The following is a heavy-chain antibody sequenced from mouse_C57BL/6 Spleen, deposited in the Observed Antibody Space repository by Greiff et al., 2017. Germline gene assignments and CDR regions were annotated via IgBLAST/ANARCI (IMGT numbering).Heavy chain of an antibody. Sequence: EVQRVESGGGLVKPGGSLKLSCAASGFTFSSYAMSWVRQTPEKRLEWVATISDGGSYTYYPDNVKGRFTISRDNAKNSLYLQMSHLTSEDTAMYYCARERGTVFDFDYWGQGTTLTVSS. V-gene: IGHV5-4*01. CDR2: ISDGGSYT. CDR3: ARERGTVFDFDY. J-gene: IGHJ2*01. CDR1: GFTFSSYA. D-gene: IGHD4-1*01.